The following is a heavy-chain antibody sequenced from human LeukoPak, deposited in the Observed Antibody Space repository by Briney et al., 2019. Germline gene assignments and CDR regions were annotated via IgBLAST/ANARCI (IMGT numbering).Heavy chain of an antibody. D-gene: IGHD6-13*01. CDR2: GDYSGGT. V-gene: IGHV4-39*07. J-gene: IGHJ4*02. Sequence: KSSETLSLTCTVSGDSFTSVTDYWAWIRQPPGKGLEWIASGDYSGGTYYNPSLESRVAISADMSKNQISLKLTSVTGADTAVYYCARSIAAAGTNFDYWGQGTLVTVSS. CDR3: ARSIAAAGTNFDY. CDR1: GDSFTSVTDY.